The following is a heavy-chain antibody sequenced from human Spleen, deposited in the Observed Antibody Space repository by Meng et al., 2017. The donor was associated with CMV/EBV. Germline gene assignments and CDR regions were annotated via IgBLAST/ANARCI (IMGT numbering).Heavy chain of an antibody. CDR3: ARGGFDP. CDR2: IWYDGSNE. V-gene: IGHV3-33*01. J-gene: IGHJ5*02. CDR1: GFTFSSYG. Sequence: SLRLSCAASGFTFSSYGMHWVRQAPGKGLEWVAVIWYDGSNEYYADSVKGRFTISRDDSKNTLYLQMNSLRAEDTAVYYCARGGFDPWGQGTLVTVSS.